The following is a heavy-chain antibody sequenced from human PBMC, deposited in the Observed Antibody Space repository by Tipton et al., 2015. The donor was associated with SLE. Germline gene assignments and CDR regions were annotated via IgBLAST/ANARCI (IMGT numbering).Heavy chain of an antibody. D-gene: IGHD2-15*01. CDR2: ISPSGSDI. V-gene: IGHV3-11*04. CDR3: ARTARILGF. CDR1: GFTFTDYY. Sequence: SLRLSCVASGFTFTDYYMSWVHQAPGQGPVYISYISPSGSDIAYADSVKGRFTVSRDNAKNSVYLQMNSLSPEDTAVYYCARTARILGFWGQGTLVIVSS. J-gene: IGHJ4*02.